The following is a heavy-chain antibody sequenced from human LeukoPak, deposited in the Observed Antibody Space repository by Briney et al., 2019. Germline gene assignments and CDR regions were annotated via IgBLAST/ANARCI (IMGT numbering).Heavy chain of an antibody. J-gene: IGHJ5*02. CDR3: ARGIKDRIAAAGWFDP. Sequence: GASVKVSCKASGYTFTRHYMNWVRQAPGQGLEWMGWINPNSGGTNYAQKFQGWVTMTRDTSISTAYMELSRLRSDDTAVYYCARGIKDRIAAAGWFDPWGQGTLVTVSS. CDR2: INPNSGGT. CDR1: GYTFTRHY. V-gene: IGHV1-2*04. D-gene: IGHD6-13*01.